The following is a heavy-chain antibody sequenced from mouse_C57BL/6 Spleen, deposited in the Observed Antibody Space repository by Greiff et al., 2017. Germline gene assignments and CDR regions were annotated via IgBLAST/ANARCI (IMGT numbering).Heavy chain of an antibody. D-gene: IGHD3-3*01. Sequence: VQLVESGAELVKPGASVKISCKASGYAFSSYWMNWVKQRPGKGLEWIGQIYPGDGDTNYNGKFKGKATLTADKSSSTAYMQLSSLTSEDSAVYFCARGEGTWNFFDYWGQGTTLTVSS. J-gene: IGHJ2*01. V-gene: IGHV1-80*01. CDR1: GYAFSSYW. CDR2: IYPGDGDT. CDR3: ARGEGTWNFFDY.